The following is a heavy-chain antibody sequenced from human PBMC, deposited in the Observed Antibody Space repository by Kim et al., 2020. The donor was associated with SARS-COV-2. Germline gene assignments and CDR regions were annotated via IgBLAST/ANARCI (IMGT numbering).Heavy chain of an antibody. J-gene: IGHJ4*02. D-gene: IGHD3-9*01. Sequence: LKSRVTISVDTSKNQFSLKLSSVTAADTAVYYCARAYYDILTGDLGYFDYWGQGTLVTVSS. V-gene: IGHV4-30-2*05. CDR3: ARAYYDILTGDLGYFDY.